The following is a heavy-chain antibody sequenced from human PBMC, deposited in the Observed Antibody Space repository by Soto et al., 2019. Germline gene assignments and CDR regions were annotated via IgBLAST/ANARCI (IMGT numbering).Heavy chain of an antibody. Sequence: SVKVSCKASGGTFSSYAISWVRQAPGQGLEWMGGIIPIFGTANYAQKFQGRVTITADESTSTAYMELSSLRSEDTAVYYCGERGYSSNWFDPWGQGTLVTVSS. CDR3: GERGYSSNWFDP. CDR2: IIPIFGTA. J-gene: IGHJ5*02. D-gene: IGHD2-15*01. V-gene: IGHV1-69*13. CDR1: GGTFSSYA.